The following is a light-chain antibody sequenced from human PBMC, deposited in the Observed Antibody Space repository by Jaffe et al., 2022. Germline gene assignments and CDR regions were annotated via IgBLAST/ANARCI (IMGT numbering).Light chain of an antibody. Sequence: QSALTQPASVSGSPGQSITISCTGTRSDVGNYNLVSWYQQHPGKAPKLMIYEVTKRPSGVSNRFSGSKSGNTASLTISGLQAEDEADYYCCSYVSNVYVFGTGTKVTVL. CDR2: EVT. CDR3: CSYVSNVYV. J-gene: IGLJ1*01. CDR1: RSDVGNYNL. V-gene: IGLV2-23*02.